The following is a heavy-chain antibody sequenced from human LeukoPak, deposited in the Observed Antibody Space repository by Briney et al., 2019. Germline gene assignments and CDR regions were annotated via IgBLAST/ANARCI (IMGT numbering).Heavy chain of an antibody. CDR1: GNSISSGDNY. CDR3: ARTPIYYFDNSGYYN. Sequence: SETLSLTCTVSGNSISSGDNYWSWIRQPAGKGLEWIGTIYYSGSTYYNPSLKSRVTVSVDTSKNQFSLKVTSVTAADTAVYYCARTPIYYFDNSGYYNWGQGTLVTVSS. V-gene: IGHV4-39*07. J-gene: IGHJ4*02. CDR2: IYYSGST. D-gene: IGHD3-22*01.